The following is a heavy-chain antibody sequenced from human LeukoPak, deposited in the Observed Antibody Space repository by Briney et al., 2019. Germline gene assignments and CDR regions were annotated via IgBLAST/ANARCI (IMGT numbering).Heavy chain of an antibody. CDR1: GYAFNTFG. CDR2: MSAHNGDT. D-gene: IGHD1-1*01. V-gene: IGHV1-18*04. J-gene: IGHJ4*02. Sequence: ASVRVSCKASGYAFNTFGISWLRQAPGQGLEWMGWMSAHNGDTYYAQKFEDRITMTTVTSTSTAYMELRSLRSDDTATYYCARCRIAVTGIPDYWGQGTLVTVS. CDR3: ARCRIAVTGIPDY.